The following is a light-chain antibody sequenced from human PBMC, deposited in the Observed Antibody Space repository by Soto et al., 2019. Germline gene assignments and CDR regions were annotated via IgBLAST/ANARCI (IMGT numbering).Light chain of an antibody. J-gene: IGKJ5*01. CDR3: QQYGSSPST. CDR1: QSVSSSY. CDR2: DAS. V-gene: IGKV3D-20*01. Sequence: EIVLTQSRATLSLSPWERATLSCLASQSVSSSYLAWYQQKPGLAPRLLIYDASSRATGIPDRFSGSGYGTDFNLTISRLETEDFAVYYCQQYGSSPSTFGQGTRLEIK.